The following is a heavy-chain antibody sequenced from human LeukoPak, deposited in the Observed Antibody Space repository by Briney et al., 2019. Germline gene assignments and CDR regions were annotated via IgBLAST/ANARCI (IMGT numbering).Heavy chain of an antibody. CDR1: GFTFSSYA. CDR2: ISGSGGST. J-gene: IGHJ4*02. Sequence: GGSLRLSCAASGFTFSSYAMSWVRQAPGKGLEWVSAISGSGGSTYYADSVKGRFTISRDNSKNTLYLQMNSLRAEDTAVYYCAKMGDSSSWYTPTDYWGQGTLLTVSS. D-gene: IGHD6-13*01. V-gene: IGHV3-23*01. CDR3: AKMGDSSSWYTPTDY.